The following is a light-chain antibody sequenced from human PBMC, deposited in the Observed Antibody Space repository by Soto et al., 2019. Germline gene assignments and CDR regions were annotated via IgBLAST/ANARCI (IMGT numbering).Light chain of an antibody. CDR2: AAS. CDR3: QQYYSYPRT. V-gene: IGKV1-8*01. J-gene: IGKJ1*01. CDR1: QGIRSY. Sequence: AIRMTQSPSSLSASTGDRVTITCRASQGIRSYLAWYQQKPVKAPKHLIYAASTLQSGVPSRFSGSGSGTDFTLTISCLQSEDFATYYCQQYYSYPRTFGQATKVEIK.